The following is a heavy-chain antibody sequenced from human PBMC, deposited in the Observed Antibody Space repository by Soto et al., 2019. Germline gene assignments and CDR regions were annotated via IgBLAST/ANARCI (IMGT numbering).Heavy chain of an antibody. J-gene: IGHJ6*02. Sequence: GGSLRLSCAASGFTFDDYAMHWVRQAPGKGLEWVSGISWNSGSIGYADSVKGRFTISRDNAKNSLYLQMNSLRAEDTALYYCVNVYDYAYYSNGMVVWAQRSTVPVSS. V-gene: IGHV3-9*01. CDR1: GFTFDDYA. CDR3: VNVYDYAYYSNGMVV. CDR2: ISWNSGSI. D-gene: IGHD4-17*01.